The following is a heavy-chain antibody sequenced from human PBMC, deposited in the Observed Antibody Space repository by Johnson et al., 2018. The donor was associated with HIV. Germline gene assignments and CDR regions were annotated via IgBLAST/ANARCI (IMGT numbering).Heavy chain of an antibody. J-gene: IGHJ3*02. Sequence: VQLVESGGCLVKPGGSLRLSCAASGFTFSNNAMSWVRQAPGKGLAWVAGISGTGDNTYYADSVKGRFTISRENSKNTRYLQVNSLRPEDTAVYYCANERQAALDIWGQGTMVSVSS. CDR1: GFTFSNNA. CDR3: ANERQAALDI. CDR2: ISGTGDNT. D-gene: IGHD1-1*01. V-gene: IGHV3-23*04.